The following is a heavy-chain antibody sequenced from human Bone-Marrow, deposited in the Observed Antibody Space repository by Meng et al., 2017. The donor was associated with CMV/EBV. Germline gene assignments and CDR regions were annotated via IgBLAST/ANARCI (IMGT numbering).Heavy chain of an antibody. CDR2: ISSSSSYI. Sequence: GGSLRLSCAASGFTFSSYEMNWVRQAPGKGLEWVSSISSSSSYIYYADSVKGRFTISRDNAKNSLYLQMNSLRAEDTAVYYCTSRSQGGTDYYYYGMDVWGQGTTVTVYS. CDR3: TSRSQGGTDYYYYGMDV. CDR1: GFTFSSYE. J-gene: IGHJ6*01. V-gene: IGHV3-21*01. D-gene: IGHD1-26*01.